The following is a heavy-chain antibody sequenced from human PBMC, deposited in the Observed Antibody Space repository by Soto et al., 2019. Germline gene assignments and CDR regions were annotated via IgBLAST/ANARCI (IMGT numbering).Heavy chain of an antibody. J-gene: IGHJ5*01. CDR3: AHGDYLTGFSDKELKWF. Sequence: SETPSLTRAVSSGSISIYYWSWIRQPPGKGLEWIGYIHYTGSTKSNPSLKSRVTISIEPSRNQFSLRLRSLTAADTAVYYCAHGDYLTGFSDKELKWF. CDR2: IHYTGST. CDR1: SGSISIYY. V-gene: IGHV4-59*03. D-gene: IGHD3-9*01.